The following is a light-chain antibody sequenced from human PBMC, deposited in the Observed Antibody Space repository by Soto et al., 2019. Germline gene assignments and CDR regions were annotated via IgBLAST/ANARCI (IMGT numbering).Light chain of an antibody. CDR2: GVT. Sequence: QLVLTQPPSVSGAPGQRVTISCTGGWSNIGAGYEVHWYQHLPGTAPKLLIYGVTNRPSGVPDRFSGSRSGTSASLAITGLQADDEGDYYCQSFDSSVSNSWLFGGGTKLTVL. CDR1: WSNIGAGYE. CDR3: QSFDSSVSNSWL. V-gene: IGLV1-40*01. J-gene: IGLJ3*02.